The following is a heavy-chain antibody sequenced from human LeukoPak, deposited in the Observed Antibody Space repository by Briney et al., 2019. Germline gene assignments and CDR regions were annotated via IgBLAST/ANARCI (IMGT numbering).Heavy chain of an antibody. CDR2: IYHSGTT. CDR1: NYSITSGYF. J-gene: IGHJ4*02. CDR3: ARDGVFHDSDGYSFDY. D-gene: IGHD3-22*01. V-gene: IGHV4-38-2*02. Sequence: SETLSLTCAVSNYSITSGYFWGWIRQPPGKGLEWIASIYHSGTTDYNPSLRNRVTLFVDTSKNQFSLKLTSLTAADTAVYYCARDGVFHDSDGYSFDYWGQGTLVTVSS.